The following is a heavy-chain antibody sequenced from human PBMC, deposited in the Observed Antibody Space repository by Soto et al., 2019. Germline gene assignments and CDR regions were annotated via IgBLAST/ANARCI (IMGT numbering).Heavy chain of an antibody. CDR1: GFTSSSYA. D-gene: IGHD5-18*01. Sequence: GGSLRLSCAASGFTSSSYAMHWVRQARGKGLEWVAVISYEGSNKYYADSVKGRFIISRDNSESTLYLQMNSLRTEDTAVYYCASEWKHDGLDYWGQGTLVTVSS. CDR2: ISYEGSNK. J-gene: IGHJ4*02. CDR3: ASEWKHDGLDY. V-gene: IGHV3-30-3*01.